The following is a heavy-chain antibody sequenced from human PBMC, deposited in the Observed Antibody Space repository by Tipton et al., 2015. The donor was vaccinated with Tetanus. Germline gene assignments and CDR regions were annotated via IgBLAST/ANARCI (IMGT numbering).Heavy chain of an antibody. CDR1: GGSISSSSYY. Sequence: TLSLTCTVSGGSISSSSYYWGWIRQPPGKGLEWIGEINHSGSTNYNPSLKSRVTISVDTSKNQFSLKLSSVTAAGTAVYYCATKTNYYGSGSPSTYFDYWGQGTLVTVSS. J-gene: IGHJ4*02. CDR3: ATKTNYYGSGSPSTYFDY. CDR2: INHSGST. D-gene: IGHD3-10*01. V-gene: IGHV4-39*07.